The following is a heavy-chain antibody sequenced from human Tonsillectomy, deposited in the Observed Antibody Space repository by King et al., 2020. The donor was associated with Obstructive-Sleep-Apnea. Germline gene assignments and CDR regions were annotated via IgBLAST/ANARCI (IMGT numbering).Heavy chain of an antibody. J-gene: IGHJ4*02. CDR1: GFRFDDHA. CDR2: ISWNSGRT. V-gene: IGHV3-9*01. Sequence: QLVQSGGGLVQPGRSLRLSCAASGFRFDDHAMHWVRQGPGKGLEWVSGISWNSGRTGYADSVKGRFTISRDNAKNSLYLQMNSLRAEDTALYYCAKDRGESVEEYYFDYWGQGTLVTVSS. CDR3: AKDRGESVEEYYFDY. D-gene: IGHD3-10*01.